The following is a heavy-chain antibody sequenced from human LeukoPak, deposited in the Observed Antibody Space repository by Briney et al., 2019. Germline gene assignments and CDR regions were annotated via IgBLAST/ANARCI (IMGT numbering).Heavy chain of an antibody. J-gene: IGHJ4*02. CDR3: ARDRGVTNYYFDY. Sequence: GASVKVSCKASGYSFSSYSISWVRQAPGQGLEWMGWISAYSGNTNYAHKFQGRVTMTRDMSTSTVYMELSSLRSEDTAVYYCARDRGVTNYYFDYWGQGTLVTVSS. V-gene: IGHV1-18*01. CDR1: GYSFSSYS. CDR2: ISAYSGNT. D-gene: IGHD2-21*02.